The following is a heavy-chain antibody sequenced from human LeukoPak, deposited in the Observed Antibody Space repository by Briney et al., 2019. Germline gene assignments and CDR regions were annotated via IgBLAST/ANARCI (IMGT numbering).Heavy chain of an antibody. CDR3: AREDCSSTSCHGFMDV. J-gene: IGHJ6*03. V-gene: IGHV4-30-4*08. CDR1: GGSISSGDYY. D-gene: IGHD2-2*01. CDR2: IYYSGST. Sequence: SETLSLTCTVSGGSISSGDYYWSWIRQPPGKGLKWIGYIYYSGSTYYNPSLKSRVTISVDTSKHQFSLKLSSVTAADTAVYYCAREDCSSTSCHGFMDVWGKGTTVTVSS.